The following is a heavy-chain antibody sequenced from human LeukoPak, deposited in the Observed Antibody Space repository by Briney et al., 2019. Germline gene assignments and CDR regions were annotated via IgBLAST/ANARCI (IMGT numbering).Heavy chain of an antibody. CDR1: GFTFSSYA. V-gene: IGHV3-30*04. Sequence: GGSLRLSCAASGFTFSSYAMHWVRQAPGKGLEWVAVISYDGSNKYYADSVKGRFTISRDNSKNTLYLQMNSLRAEDMAVYYCARDRSSSWRNDAFDIWGQGTMVTVSS. J-gene: IGHJ3*02. CDR3: ARDRSSSWRNDAFDI. CDR2: ISYDGSNK. D-gene: IGHD6-13*01.